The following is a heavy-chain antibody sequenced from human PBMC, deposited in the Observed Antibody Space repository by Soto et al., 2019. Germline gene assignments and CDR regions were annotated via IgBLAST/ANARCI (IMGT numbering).Heavy chain of an antibody. D-gene: IGHD6-19*01. CDR3: AKGGRQWLVTSDFNY. J-gene: IGHJ4*02. CDR1: GFTFSDYA. Sequence: VQLVESGGGVVQPGRSLRLSCAASGFTFSDYAMHWVRQAPGKRLEWVAVVSHDGRNTHYADSVKGRFTISRDSSKKTVYLEMTSPRAEDTAVYYCAKGGRQWLVTSDFNYWGQGALVTVSS. V-gene: IGHV3-30*18. CDR2: VSHDGRNT.